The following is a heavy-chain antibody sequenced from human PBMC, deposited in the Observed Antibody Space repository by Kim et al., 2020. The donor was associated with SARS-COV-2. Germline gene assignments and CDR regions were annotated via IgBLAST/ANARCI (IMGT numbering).Heavy chain of an antibody. Sequence: GGSLRLSCAASGFTFSSYWMSWVRQAPGKGLEWVANIKQDGSEKYYVDSVKGRFTISRDNAKNSLYLQMNSLRAEDTAVYYCASQLKFMVRGVIIRDYGMDVWGQGTTVTVSS. CDR1: GFTFSSYW. CDR3: ASQLKFMVRGVIIRDYGMDV. D-gene: IGHD3-10*01. CDR2: IKQDGSEK. J-gene: IGHJ6*02. V-gene: IGHV3-7*01.